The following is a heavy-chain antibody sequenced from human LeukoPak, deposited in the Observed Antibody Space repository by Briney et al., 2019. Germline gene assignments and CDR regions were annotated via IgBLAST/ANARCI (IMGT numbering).Heavy chain of an antibody. Sequence: ASVKVSCKASGYTFTNYYINWVRQATGQGLEWMGWMDPNSDNTGYAQEFQGRVTITRNTSTSTSYMELTSLRSEDTAVYYCARSLTIFGAVNDAFDIWGQGTMVTVSS. D-gene: IGHD3-3*01. V-gene: IGHV1-8*03. CDR3: ARSLTIFGAVNDAFDI. CDR2: MDPNSDNT. CDR1: GYTFTNYY. J-gene: IGHJ3*02.